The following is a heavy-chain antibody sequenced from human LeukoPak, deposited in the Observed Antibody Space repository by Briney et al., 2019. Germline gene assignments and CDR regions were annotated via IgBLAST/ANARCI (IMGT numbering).Heavy chain of an antibody. J-gene: IGHJ5*02. CDR3: ARVVTPRYCSTTSCYWKGWFDP. Sequence: ASVEVSCKASGYTFTCYYMHWVRQAPGQGLEWMGWINPNSGGTNYAQKFQGRVTMTRDTSISTAYMELSSLRSEDTAVYYCARVVTPRYCSTTSCYWKGWFDPWGQGTLVTVSS. CDR1: GYTFTCYY. D-gene: IGHD2-2*01. CDR2: INPNSGGT. V-gene: IGHV1-2*02.